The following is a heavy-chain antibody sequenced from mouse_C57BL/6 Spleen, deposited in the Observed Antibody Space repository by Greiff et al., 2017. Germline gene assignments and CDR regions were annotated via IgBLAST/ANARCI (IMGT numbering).Heavy chain of an antibody. D-gene: IGHD3-3*01. CDR2: IYPGSGST. CDR3: ARWGGRGYYDY. CDR1: GYSFTSYW. V-gene: IGHV1-55*01. J-gene: IGHJ2*01. Sequence: QVQLQQPGAELVKPGASVKMSCKASGYSFTSYWINWVKQRPGQGLEWIGDIYPGSGSTNYNEKFKSKATLTVATSSSTAYMQLSSLTAEDSAVYYCARWGGRGYYDYWGQGTTLTVSS.